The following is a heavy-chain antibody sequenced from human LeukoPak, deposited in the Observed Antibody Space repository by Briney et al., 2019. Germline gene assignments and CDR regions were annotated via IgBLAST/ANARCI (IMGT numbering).Heavy chain of an antibody. CDR3: AREGGPYRTIEY. J-gene: IGHJ4*02. V-gene: IGHV4-4*02. CDR2: GNLQGST. Sequence: PSGTLCISCAVSGGXISSTNCWTVVLDPPGKVLECIADGNLQGSTNYNPSLMGRVAISVDMSENHISLQLTPVTAADTAVYYCAREGGPYRTIEYSGQGTLVPVSS. CDR1: GGXISSTNC.